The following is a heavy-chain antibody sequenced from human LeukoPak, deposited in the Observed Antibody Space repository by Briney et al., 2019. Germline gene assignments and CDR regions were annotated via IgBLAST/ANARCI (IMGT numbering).Heavy chain of an antibody. J-gene: IGHJ4*02. Sequence: GESLKISCKGSGYSFTSYWIGWVRQMPGKGLEWMGIIYPGDSNTRYSPSFQGQVTISADKSISTAYLQWSSLKASDTAMYYCARRGHSGSSWYGIDPEVYYFDSWGQGTLVTVSS. V-gene: IGHV5-51*01. CDR3: ARRGHSGSSWYGIDPEVYYFDS. CDR1: GYSFTSYW. D-gene: IGHD6-13*01. CDR2: IYPGDSNT.